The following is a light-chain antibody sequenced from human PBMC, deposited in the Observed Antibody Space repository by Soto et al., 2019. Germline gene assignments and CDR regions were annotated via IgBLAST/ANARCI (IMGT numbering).Light chain of an antibody. CDR1: QSVSSN. CDR2: GAS. CDR3: QQYNNWPLN. V-gene: IGKV3D-15*01. J-gene: IGKJ4*01. Sequence: EIVMTQSPAPLSVSPGERATLSCRASQSVSSNLAWYQQKPGQAPMLLIYGASTMATGITARFSVSGSVTEFTLTISSLQSEDFAVYYGQQYNNWPLNFGGGTKVEIK.